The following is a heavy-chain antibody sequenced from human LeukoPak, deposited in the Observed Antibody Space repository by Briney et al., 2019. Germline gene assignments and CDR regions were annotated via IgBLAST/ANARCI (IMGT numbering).Heavy chain of an antibody. CDR2: ISAYNGNT. Sequence: ASVKVPCKASGYTFTSYGISWVRQAPGQGLEWMGWISAYNGNTNYAQKLQGRVTMTTDTSTGTAYMELRSLRSDDTAVYYCARDTDIVATTPDWYFDLWGRGTLVTVSS. D-gene: IGHD5-12*01. V-gene: IGHV1-18*04. J-gene: IGHJ2*01. CDR1: GYTFTSYG. CDR3: ARDTDIVATTPDWYFDL.